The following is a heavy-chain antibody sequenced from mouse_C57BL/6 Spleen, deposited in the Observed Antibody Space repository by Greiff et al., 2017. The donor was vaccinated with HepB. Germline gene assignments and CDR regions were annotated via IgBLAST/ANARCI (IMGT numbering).Heavy chain of an antibody. CDR2: IDPSDSYT. CDR3: ASGDYGSSYGYFDV. J-gene: IGHJ1*03. V-gene: IGHV1-69*01. CDR1: GYTFTSYW. D-gene: IGHD1-1*01. Sequence: VQLQQPGAELVMPGASVKLSCKASGYTFTSYWMHWVKQRPGQGLEWIGEIDPSDSYTNYNQKFKGKSTLTVDKSSSTAYMQLSSLPSEDSAVYYCASGDYGSSYGYFDVWGTGTTVTVSS.